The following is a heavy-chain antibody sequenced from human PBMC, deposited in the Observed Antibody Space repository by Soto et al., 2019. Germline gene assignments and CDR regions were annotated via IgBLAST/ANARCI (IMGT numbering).Heavy chain of an antibody. D-gene: IGHD4-17*01. CDR3: ARAGGTTVTGLWHFDS. V-gene: IGHV3-33*08. J-gene: IGHJ4*02. CDR2: IWYDGTQK. CDR1: GFTSNTYS. Sequence: GGSLRLSCEASGFTSNTYSMHWVRQPPGKGLEWLAAIWYDGTQKYYADSVKGRFIISRDNSKKTLYLEMNSLRAEDTAVYYCARAGGTTVTGLWHFDSWGQGTLVTVSS.